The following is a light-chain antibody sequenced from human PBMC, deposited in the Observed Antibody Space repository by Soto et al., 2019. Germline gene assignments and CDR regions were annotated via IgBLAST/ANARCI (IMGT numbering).Light chain of an antibody. CDR3: SSYTSTSTPDV. Sequence: QSALTQPASVSGSPGQSITISCTGTSSDVGGFNYVSWYQQHPGKAPTVMIYEVSNRPSGVSNRFSGSKSGNTASLTISGLQPEDEADYYCSSYTSTSTPDVFGSGTQLTVL. CDR1: SSDVGGFNY. CDR2: EVS. V-gene: IGLV2-14*01. J-gene: IGLJ7*01.